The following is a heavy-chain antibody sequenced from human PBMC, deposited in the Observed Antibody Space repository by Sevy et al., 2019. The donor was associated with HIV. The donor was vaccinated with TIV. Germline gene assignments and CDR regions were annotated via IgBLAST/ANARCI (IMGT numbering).Heavy chain of an antibody. V-gene: IGHV3-49*03. CDR3: AREAGVVVVVAANQFDY. D-gene: IGHD2-15*01. CDR1: GFTFGPYA. CDR2: IRGKPFGGTT. J-gene: IGHJ4*02. Sequence: GGSLRLSCAASGFTFGPYAMSWFRQAPGKGLEWVAFIRGKPFGGTTEYAASVKVRFSISRDDSKSIAYLEMNSLKIEDTAVYYCAREAGVVVVVAANQFDYWGLGTLVTVSS.